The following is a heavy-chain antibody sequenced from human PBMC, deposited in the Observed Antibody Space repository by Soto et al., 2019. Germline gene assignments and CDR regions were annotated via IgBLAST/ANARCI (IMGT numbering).Heavy chain of an antibody. CDR1: GGSISSGGYY. V-gene: IGHV4-31*03. J-gene: IGHJ4*02. D-gene: IGHD4-17*01. CDR2: IYYSGST. Sequence: QVQLQESGPGLVKPSQTLSLTCIVSGGSISSGGYYWSWIRQHPGKGLEWIGYIYYSGSTYYNPSLKSRVTISVDTSKNQFSLKLSSVTAADTAVYYCARMGGTVTPSAVVYFDYWGQGTLVTVSS. CDR3: ARMGGTVTPSAVVYFDY.